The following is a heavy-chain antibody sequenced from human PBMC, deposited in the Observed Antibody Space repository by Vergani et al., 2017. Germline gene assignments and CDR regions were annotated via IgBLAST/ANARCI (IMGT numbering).Heavy chain of an antibody. D-gene: IGHD2-15*01. J-gene: IGHJ5*02. Sequence: EVQLVESGGGLVKPGGSLRLSCAASGFTFSSYSMNWVRQAPGKGLEWVSSISSSSSYIYYADSVKGRFTISRDNSKNTLYLQMNSLRAEDTAVYYCAKDPVIVVVVAATWFDPWGQGTLVTVSS. CDR2: ISSSSSYI. V-gene: IGHV3-21*04. CDR1: GFTFSSYS. CDR3: AKDPVIVVVVAATWFDP.